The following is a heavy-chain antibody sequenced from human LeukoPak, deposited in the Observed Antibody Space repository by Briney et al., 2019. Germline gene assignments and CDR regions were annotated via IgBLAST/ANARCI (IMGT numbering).Heavy chain of an antibody. V-gene: IGHV3-23*01. CDR3: AKDRGPRYYFDSSGYSLDY. CDR2: ISGSDGST. D-gene: IGHD3-22*01. Sequence: GGSLRLSCAASGFTFSNYAMNWVRQAPGKGLEWVSTISGSDGSTYYADSVKGRFTISRDNSRSTLYLQMNSLRAEDTAVYYCAKDRGPRYYFDSSGYSLDYWGQGTPVTVSS. CDR1: GFTFSNYA. J-gene: IGHJ4*02.